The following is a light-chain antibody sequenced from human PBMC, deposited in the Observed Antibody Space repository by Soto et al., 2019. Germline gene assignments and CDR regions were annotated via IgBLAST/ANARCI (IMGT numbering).Light chain of an antibody. J-gene: IGLJ3*02. Sequence: QAVLTQPASVSGSPGQSINISCTGTSNDLGIYNYVSWYQQHPGKAPKLIIYEVTNRPSGVSDRFSGSKSDNTASLTISGLQAEEEADYYCSSYTITSTWVFGGGTKVTVL. V-gene: IGLV2-14*01. CDR1: SNDLGIYNY. CDR3: SSYTITSTWV. CDR2: EVT.